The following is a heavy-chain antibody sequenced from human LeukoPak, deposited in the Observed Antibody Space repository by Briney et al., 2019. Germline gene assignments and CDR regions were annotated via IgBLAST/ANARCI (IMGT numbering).Heavy chain of an antibody. J-gene: IGHJ4*02. CDR1: GGSISSYY. CDR3: ASSNGGSYTFDY. CDR2: IYYSGST. D-gene: IGHD1-26*01. Sequence: PSETLSLTCTVSGGSISSYYWTWIRQPPGKVLEWIGYIYYSGSTNYNPSLKSRVTISGDTSKNQFSLNLSSVTAADTAVYYCASSNGGSYTFDYWSQGTLVTVSS. V-gene: IGHV4-59*01.